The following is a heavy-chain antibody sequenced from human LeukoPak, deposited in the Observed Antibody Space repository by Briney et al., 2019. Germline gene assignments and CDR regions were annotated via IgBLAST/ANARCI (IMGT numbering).Heavy chain of an antibody. J-gene: IGHJ3*02. D-gene: IGHD3-10*01. CDR1: GGSISSYY. CDR2: MYYSGST. V-gene: IGHV4-59*01. Sequence: SETLSLTCTVSGGSISSYYWSWIRQPPGKGLEWIGHMYYSGSTNYNPSLKSRVTISVDTSKNQFSLKLTSVTAADTAVYYCARDTYYPGSGSHYNDAFDIWGQGTMVTVSS. CDR3: ARDTYYPGSGSHYNDAFDI.